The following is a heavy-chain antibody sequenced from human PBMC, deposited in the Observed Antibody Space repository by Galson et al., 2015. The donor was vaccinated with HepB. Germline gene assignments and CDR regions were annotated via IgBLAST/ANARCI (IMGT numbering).Heavy chain of an antibody. CDR1: GYTFTSYA. D-gene: IGHD6-13*01. Sequence: SVKVSCKASGYTFTSYAMHWVRQAPGQRLEWMGWINAGNGNTKYSQKFQGRVTITRDTSASTAYMELSSLRSEDTAVYYCARGWVGKYSSSWYLVYWGQGTLVTVSS. V-gene: IGHV1-3*01. CDR2: INAGNGNT. CDR3: ARGWVGKYSSSWYLVY. J-gene: IGHJ4*02.